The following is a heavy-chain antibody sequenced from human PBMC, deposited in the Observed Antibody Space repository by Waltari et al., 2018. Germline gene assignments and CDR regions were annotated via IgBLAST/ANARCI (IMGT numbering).Heavy chain of an antibody. CDR2: IKHSGST. D-gene: IGHD4-4*01. V-gene: IGHV4-34*01. CDR1: GGSCSGYD. J-gene: IGHJ6*03. Sequence: QVQLQQWGAGLLKPSETLSLTSAVYGGSCSGYDWSWIRQHAGKVLEWMGEIKHSGSTNYNPSLTSRVTISLDTSKNQFSLQLTSVTAAATAVYYCARPPVSRAYYYYYYMDVWGKGTTVTLSS. CDR3: ARPPVSRAYYYYYYMDV.